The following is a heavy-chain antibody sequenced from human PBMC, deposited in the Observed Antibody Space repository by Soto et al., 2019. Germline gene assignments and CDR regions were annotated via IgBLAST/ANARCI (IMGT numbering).Heavy chain of an antibody. CDR3: ARCISVEIGNY. CDR1: GYTFTSYG. J-gene: IGHJ4*02. V-gene: IGHV1-18*01. Sequence: QVQLVQSGAEVKKPGASVKVSCKASGYTFTSYGISWVRQAPGQGLEWMGWISAYNGNTNYAQKYQGRVTMTTDTSTGEAYKKLRSLRFDDTAVYYCARCISVEIGNYWGQGTLVTVSS. D-gene: IGHD5-12*01. CDR2: ISAYNGNT.